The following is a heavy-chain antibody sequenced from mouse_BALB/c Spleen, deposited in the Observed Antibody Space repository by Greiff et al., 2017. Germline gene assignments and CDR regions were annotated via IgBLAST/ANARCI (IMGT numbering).Heavy chain of an antibody. CDR3: AKGADGGLAMDY. V-gene: IGHV2-5-1*01. Sequence: QVQLQQSGPSLVQPSQSLSITCTVSGFSLTSYGVHWVRQSPGKGLEWLGVIWRGGSTDYNAAFMSRLSITKDNSKSQVFFKMNSLQADDTAIYYCAKGADGGLAMDYWGQGTSVTVSS. D-gene: IGHD2-3*01. J-gene: IGHJ4*01. CDR2: IWRGGST. CDR1: GFSLTSYG.